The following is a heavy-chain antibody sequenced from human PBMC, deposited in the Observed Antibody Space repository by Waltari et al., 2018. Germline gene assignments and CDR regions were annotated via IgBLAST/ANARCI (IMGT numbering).Heavy chain of an antibody. CDR3: VRDFGDHRTDY. CDR1: GGSIRSSGYY. D-gene: IGHD4-17*01. V-gene: IGHV4-39*02. Sequence: QLQLQESGPGLVKSSETLSPTCPVSGGSIRSSGYYWGWIRQPPGKGLEWIGTIDYSGNTYYNPSLKSRVTISVDTSKRQFSLKLNSVTAADTAVYYCVRDFGDHRTDYWGQGTLVTVSS. J-gene: IGHJ4*02. CDR2: IDYSGNT.